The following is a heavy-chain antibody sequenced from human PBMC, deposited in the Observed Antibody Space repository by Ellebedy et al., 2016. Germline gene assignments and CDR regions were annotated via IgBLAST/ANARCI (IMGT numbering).Heavy chain of an antibody. CDR1: GGSISSYY. V-gene: IGHV4-59*08. J-gene: IGHJ3*02. CDR2: IFYSGST. Sequence: SETLSLTCSVSGGSISSYYWSWIRQPPGKGLEWIGYIFYSGSTNYNPSLKSRVTISVDTSKNQFSLNLRSESAADTAVYYCVRTSISHAFGIWGQGTMVTVSS. CDR3: VRTSISHAFGI. D-gene: IGHD3-9*01.